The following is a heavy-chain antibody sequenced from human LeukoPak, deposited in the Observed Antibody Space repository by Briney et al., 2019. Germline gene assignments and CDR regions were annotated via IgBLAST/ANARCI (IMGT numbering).Heavy chain of an antibody. CDR2: ISGSSSTI. CDR3: ASGSEYSGSSYRPLDY. J-gene: IGHJ4*02. D-gene: IGHD5-12*01. V-gene: IGHV3-48*04. Sequence: GGSLRLSCAASGFTVSSYHMIWVRQAPGKGLEWVSYISGSSSTIYYADSVKGRFTVSRDNSKNSLYLQMNSLRAEDTAVYYCASGSEYSGSSYRPLDYWGQGTLVTVSS. CDR1: GFTVSSYH.